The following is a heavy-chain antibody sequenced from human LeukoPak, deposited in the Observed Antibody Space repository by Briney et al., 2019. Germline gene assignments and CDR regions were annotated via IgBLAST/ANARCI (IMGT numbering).Heavy chain of an antibody. CDR3: AKDGYDYVWGSYHVNPPPLY. J-gene: IGHJ4*02. D-gene: IGHD3-16*02. Sequence: PGGSLRLSCAASGFTFSSYAMSWVRQAPGKGLEWVSAISGSGGSTYYADSVKGRFTISRDNSKNTLYLQMNSLRAEDTAVYYCAKDGYDYVWGSYHVNPPPLYWGQGTLVTVSS. V-gene: IGHV3-23*01. CDR2: ISGSGGST. CDR1: GFTFSSYA.